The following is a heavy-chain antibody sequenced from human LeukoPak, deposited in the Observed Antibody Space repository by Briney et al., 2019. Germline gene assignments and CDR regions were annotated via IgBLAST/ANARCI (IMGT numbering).Heavy chain of an antibody. CDR2: IWYDGSNK. D-gene: IGHD3-10*01. CDR1: GFTFSSYG. V-gene: IGHV3-33*01. Sequence: GGSLRLSCAASGFTFSSYGMHWVRQAPGQGQGRVAVIWYDGSNKYYADSVKGRLTISRDNTKNTLYLQMNSLRAEDTAVYYCARGAKVTMVRGDYQYGMDVWGQGTTVTVSS. J-gene: IGHJ6*02. CDR3: ARGAKVTMVRGDYQYGMDV.